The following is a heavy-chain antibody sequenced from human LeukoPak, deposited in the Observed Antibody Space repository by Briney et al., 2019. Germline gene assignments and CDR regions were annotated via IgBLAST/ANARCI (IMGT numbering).Heavy chain of an antibody. CDR2: IYYSGST. CDR1: GGSISSYY. Sequence: SETLSLTCTVSGGSISSYYWSWVRQPPGKGLEWIGYIYYSGSTNYNPSLKSRVTISVDTSKNQFSLKLSSVTAADTAVYYCARSKINWFDPWGQGTLVTVSS. J-gene: IGHJ5*02. CDR3: ARSKINWFDP. V-gene: IGHV4-59*01.